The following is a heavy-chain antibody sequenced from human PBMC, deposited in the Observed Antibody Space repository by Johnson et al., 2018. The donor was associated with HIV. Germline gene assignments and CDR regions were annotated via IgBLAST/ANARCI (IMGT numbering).Heavy chain of an antibody. J-gene: IGHJ3*02. CDR1: GFTFSSYG. D-gene: IGHD6-13*01. CDR2: ISGSGGST. V-gene: IGHV3-23*04. Sequence: VLLVESGGGVVKPGRSLRLSCAASGFTFSSYGMSWVRQAPGKGLEWVSAISGSGGSTYYADSVKGRFTISRDNAKNTLYLQMNSLRADDTAVYYCVRRPFGAAPGADAFDIWGQGTMVTVSS. CDR3: VRRPFGAAPGADAFDI.